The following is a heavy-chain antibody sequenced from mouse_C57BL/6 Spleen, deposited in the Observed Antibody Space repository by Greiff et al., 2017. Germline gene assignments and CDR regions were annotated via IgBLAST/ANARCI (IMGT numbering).Heavy chain of an antibody. D-gene: IGHD1-1*01. CDR1: GYTFTSYW. J-gene: IGHJ2*01. CDR3: ARLDYYYGSSRDY. Sequence: QVQLQQSGAELVKPGASVKLSCKASGYTFTSYWMQWVKQRPGQGLEWIGEIDPSDSYTNYNQKFKGKATLTVDTSSSTAYMQLSSLTSEDSAVYYCARLDYYYGSSRDYWGQGTTLTVSS. V-gene: IGHV1-50*01. CDR2: IDPSDSYT.